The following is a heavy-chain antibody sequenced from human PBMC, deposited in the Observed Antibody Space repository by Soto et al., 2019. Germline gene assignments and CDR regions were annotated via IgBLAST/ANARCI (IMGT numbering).Heavy chain of an antibody. Sequence: QVQLQESGPGLVKPSQTLSLTCTVSGGSISSGGYYWSWIRQHPGKGLEWIGYIYYSGSTYYNPSPKSRVTISVDTSKTQFSLTLSSVSAAATAVDYCARDWGREGCCDYWGQGTLVTVSS. CDR1: GGSISSGGYY. CDR2: IYYSGST. J-gene: IGHJ4*02. D-gene: IGHD2-15*01. V-gene: IGHV4-31*03. CDR3: ARDWGREGCCDY.